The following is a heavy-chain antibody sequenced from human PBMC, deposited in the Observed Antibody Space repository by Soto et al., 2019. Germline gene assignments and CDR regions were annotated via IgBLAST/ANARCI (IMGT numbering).Heavy chain of an antibody. CDR3: ARHQPPAVQAFDI. D-gene: IGHD4-17*01. V-gene: IGHV4-39*01. CDR2: IYYSGST. J-gene: IGHJ3*02. CDR1: GCSISSSSYY. Sequence: QLQLQESGPGLVKPSETLSLTCTVSGCSISSSSYYWGWIRQPPGKGLEWIGSIYYSGSTYYNPSLKSRVTISVDTSKNQFSLKLSSVTAADTAVYYCARHQPPAVQAFDIWGQGTMVTVSS.